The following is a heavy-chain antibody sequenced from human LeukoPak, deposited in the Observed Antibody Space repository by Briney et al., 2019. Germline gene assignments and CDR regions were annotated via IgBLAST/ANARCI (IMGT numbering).Heavy chain of an antibody. CDR1: GGTFSSYA. Sequence: ASVKVSCKASGGTFSSYAISWVRQAPGQGLEWMGGIIPIFGTANYAQKFQGRVTITTDESTSTAYMELSSLRSEDTAVYYCARDRGLMGQLYYYYMDVWGKGTTVTVSS. CDR2: IIPIFGTA. V-gene: IGHV1-69*05. CDR3: ARDRGLMGQLYYYYMDV. J-gene: IGHJ6*03. D-gene: IGHD2-2*01.